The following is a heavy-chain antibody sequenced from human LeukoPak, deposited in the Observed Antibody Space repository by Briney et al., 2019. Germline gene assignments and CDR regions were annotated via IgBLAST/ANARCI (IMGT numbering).Heavy chain of an antibody. CDR3: ARALRYHLRGGFDP. J-gene: IGHJ5*02. Sequence: ASVKVSCKASGYTFTSYDINWVRQATGQGLEWMGWTNPNSGNTGYAQKFQGRVTMTRNTSISTAYMELSSLRSEDTAVYYCARALRYHLRGGFDPWGQGTLVTVSS. D-gene: IGHD1-14*01. CDR1: GYTFTSYD. CDR2: TNPNSGNT. V-gene: IGHV1-8*01.